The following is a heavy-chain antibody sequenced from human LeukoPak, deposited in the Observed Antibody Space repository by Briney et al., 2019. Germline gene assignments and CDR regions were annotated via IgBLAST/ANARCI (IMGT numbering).Heavy chain of an antibody. Sequence: QSGGSLRLPCAASGFTLSNFGMSWVRQAPGKGLEWVSAISSGDRTYYADSVKGRFTISRDNSKNTLYLQMNSLRAEDTAVYYCAKVGGDYGDYALDYWGEGTLVTVSS. CDR3: AKVGGDYGDYALDY. CDR2: ISSGDRT. V-gene: IGHV3-23*01. CDR1: GFTLSNFG. D-gene: IGHD4-17*01. J-gene: IGHJ4*02.